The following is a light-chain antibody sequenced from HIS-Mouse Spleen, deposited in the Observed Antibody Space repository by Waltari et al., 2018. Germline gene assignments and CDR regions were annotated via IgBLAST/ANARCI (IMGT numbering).Light chain of an antibody. Sequence: QSALTQPASVSGSPGQSITISCTGTSRYVGGYNFVAWYQQHPGKAPKLMIYEGSNRPSGVSNRFSGSKSGNTDSLTISGLQAEDEADYYCSSYAGSSTLVFGGGTKLTVL. J-gene: IGLJ3*02. CDR1: SRYVGGYNF. CDR3: SSYAGSSTLV. CDR2: EGS. V-gene: IGLV2-14*01.